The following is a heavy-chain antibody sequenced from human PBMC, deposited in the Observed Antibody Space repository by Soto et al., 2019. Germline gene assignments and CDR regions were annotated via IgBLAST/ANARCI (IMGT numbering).Heavy chain of an antibody. Sequence: ASVKVSCKASGYSFTNNDVSWVRQATGQGLEWMGWMNPGSGDTGYAQKFQGRVTMTRDISIATAYMELSSLRSDDTAIYYCARMETFGSLNWLDPWGQGTLVTVYS. J-gene: IGHJ5*02. CDR3: ARMETFGSLNWLDP. CDR2: MNPGSGDT. CDR1: GYSFTNND. V-gene: IGHV1-8*01. D-gene: IGHD3-16*01.